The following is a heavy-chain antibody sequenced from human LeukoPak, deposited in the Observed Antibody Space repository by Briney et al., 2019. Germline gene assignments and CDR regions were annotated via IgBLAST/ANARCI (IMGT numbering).Heavy chain of an antibody. CDR1: GYTFTSYD. CDR2: MNPNSGNT. V-gene: IGHV1-8*03. CDR3: ARGFEGGSSWSRVHYYYYYMDV. J-gene: IGHJ6*03. Sequence: ASVKVSCKASGYTFTSYDINWVRQATGQGLEWMGWMNPNSGNTGYAQKFQGRVTITRNTSISTAYMELSSLRSEDTAVYYCARGFEGGSSWSRVHYYYYYMDVWGKGTTVTVSS. D-gene: IGHD6-13*01.